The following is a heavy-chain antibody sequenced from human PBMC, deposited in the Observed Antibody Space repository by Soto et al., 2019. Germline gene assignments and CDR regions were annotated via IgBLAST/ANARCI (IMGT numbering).Heavy chain of an antibody. D-gene: IGHD6-13*01. CDR1: GDSVSSNSAA. J-gene: IGHJ4*02. CDR2: TYYRSKWYN. CDR3: ARASYSTTWYWYFDD. Sequence: SQTLSLTCAISGDSVSSNSAAWNWIRQSPSRGLEWLGRTYYRSKWYNDYAVSVKSRISINPDTSKNQFSLQLNSVTPEDTAVYYCARASYSTTWYWYFDDWGQGAQVTVYS. V-gene: IGHV6-1*01.